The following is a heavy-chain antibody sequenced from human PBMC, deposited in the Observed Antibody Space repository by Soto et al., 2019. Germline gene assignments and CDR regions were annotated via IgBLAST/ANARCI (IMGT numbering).Heavy chain of an antibody. CDR2: IYYSGST. CDR3: ARDYGDYAFDAFDI. CDR1: GGSISSYY. D-gene: IGHD4-17*01. V-gene: IGHV4-59*01. Sequence: QVQLQESGPGLVKPSETLSLTCTVSGGSISSYYWSWIRQPPGKGLEWIGYIYYSGSTNYNPSLKDRVTISVDSSKNQFSLKLSSVTAADTAVYYCARDYGDYAFDAFDIWGQGTMVTVSS. J-gene: IGHJ3*02.